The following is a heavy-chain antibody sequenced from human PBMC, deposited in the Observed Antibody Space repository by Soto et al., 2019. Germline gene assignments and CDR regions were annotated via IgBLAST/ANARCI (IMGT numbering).Heavy chain of an antibody. CDR3: ARGPSPYYYDSSGYPY. Sequence: SETLSLTWTVSGGSISRYYLSWIRQPPGKGLEWIGYIYYSGSTNYNPSLKSRVTISVDTSKNQFSLKLSSVTAADTAVYYCARGPSPYYYDSSGYPYWGQGTLVTVSS. J-gene: IGHJ4*02. CDR1: GGSISRYY. D-gene: IGHD3-22*01. V-gene: IGHV4-59*12. CDR2: IYYSGST.